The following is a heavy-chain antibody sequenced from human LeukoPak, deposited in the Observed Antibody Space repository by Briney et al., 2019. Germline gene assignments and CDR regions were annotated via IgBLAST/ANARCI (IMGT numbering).Heavy chain of an antibody. CDR1: GGSISSSSYY. CDR2: IYHSGRT. J-gene: IGHJ6*03. V-gene: IGHV4-39*07. D-gene: IGHD6-13*01. Sequence: SETLSLTCTVSGGSISSSSYYWGWIRQPPGKGLEWIGNIYHSGRTYYNPSLKSRVTISVDTSKNQFSLKLSSVTAADTAVYYCARSKSMVAAAGTAYYYYYYYMDVWGKGTTVTISS. CDR3: ARSKSMVAAAGTAYYYYYYYMDV.